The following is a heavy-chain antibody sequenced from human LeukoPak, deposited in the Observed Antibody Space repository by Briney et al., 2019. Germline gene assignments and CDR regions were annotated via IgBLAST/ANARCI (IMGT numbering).Heavy chain of an antibody. CDR3: AREEDNYMDV. V-gene: IGHV3-48*01. CDR1: GFTFGSFG. Sequence: GGSLRLSCAASGFTFGSFGMNWVRQAPGRGLEWVSYISSSGNAIYYAESVKGRFTISRDNARNSLYLQMNSLRAEDTAVYYCAREEDNYMDVWGKGTTVTVSS. J-gene: IGHJ6*03. CDR2: ISSSGNAI.